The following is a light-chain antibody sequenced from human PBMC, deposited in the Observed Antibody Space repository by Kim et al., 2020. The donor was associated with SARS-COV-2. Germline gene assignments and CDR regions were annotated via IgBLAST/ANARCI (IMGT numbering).Light chain of an antibody. J-gene: IGLJ2*01. Sequence: HRVPYSFTVTTSNIGAAYNIHWYQHLPGTAPKLLISGNNHRPSGAPDRFSGSNSGPSASLAITGLQAADEADYYCQSFDRSLREVFGGGTQLTVL. V-gene: IGLV1-40*01. CDR2: GNN. CDR3: QSFDRSLREV. CDR1: TSNIGAAYN.